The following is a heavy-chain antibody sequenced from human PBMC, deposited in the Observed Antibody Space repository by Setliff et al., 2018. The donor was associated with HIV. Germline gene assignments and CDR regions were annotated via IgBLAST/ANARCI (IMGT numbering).Heavy chain of an antibody. D-gene: IGHD3-3*01. CDR1: GGSFSGHY. Sequence: LSLTCAVYGGSFSGHYWSWIGQAPGKGLEWIGEINHSGSTNYNPSLKSRVTISIDTSKNQFFLKLSTMTAADTAVYYCARGYVYDFWSGYYALHDSYMDVWGKGTTVTVSS. V-gene: IGHV4-34*01. CDR2: INHSGST. J-gene: IGHJ6*03. CDR3: ARGYVYDFWSGYYALHDSYMDV.